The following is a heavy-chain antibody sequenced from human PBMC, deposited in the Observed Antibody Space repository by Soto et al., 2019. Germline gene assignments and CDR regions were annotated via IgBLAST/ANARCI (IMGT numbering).Heavy chain of an antibody. CDR1: GFTFSSYW. CDR2: SNSDGSST. J-gene: IGHJ4*02. Sequence: GGSLRLSCAASGFTFSSYWMHWVRQAPGKGLVWVSRSNSDGSSTSYADSVKGRFTISRDNAKNTLYLQMNSLRAEDTAVYYCAREYSSSRYCDYWGQGTLVNVSS. CDR3: AREYSSSRYCDY. D-gene: IGHD6-6*01. V-gene: IGHV3-74*01.